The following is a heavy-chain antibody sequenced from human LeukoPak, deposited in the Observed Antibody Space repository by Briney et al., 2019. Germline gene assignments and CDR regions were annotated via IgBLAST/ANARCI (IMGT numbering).Heavy chain of an antibody. Sequence: SETLSLTCTVSGGSISSGGYYWSWIRQHPGKGLEWIGYIYYSGSTYYNPSLKSRVTISVDTSKNQFSLKLSSVTAADTAVYYCARADFWSGYYTGSGGYSDYWGQGTLVTVSS. J-gene: IGHJ4*02. V-gene: IGHV4-31*03. D-gene: IGHD3-3*01. CDR2: IYYSGST. CDR1: GGSISSGGYY. CDR3: ARADFWSGYYTGSGGYSDY.